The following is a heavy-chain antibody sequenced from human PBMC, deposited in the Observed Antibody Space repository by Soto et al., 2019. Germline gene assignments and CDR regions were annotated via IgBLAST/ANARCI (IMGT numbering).Heavy chain of an antibody. D-gene: IGHD5-18*01. CDR3: AYVDTAMAYNWFDP. V-gene: IGHV1-69*06. CDR1: GGTFSSYA. J-gene: IGHJ5*02. Sequence: QVQLVQSGAEVKKPGSSVKVSCKASGGTFSSYAISWVRQAPGQGLEWMGGIIPIFGTANYAQKFQGRVTITADKSTSTAYMELSSLRSEDTAVYYCAYVDTAMAYNWFDPWGQGTQVTVSS. CDR2: IIPIFGTA.